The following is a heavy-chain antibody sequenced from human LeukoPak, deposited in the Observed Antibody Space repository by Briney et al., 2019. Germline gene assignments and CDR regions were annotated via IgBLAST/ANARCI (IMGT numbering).Heavy chain of an antibody. CDR2: VYYTGST. J-gene: IGHJ5*02. V-gene: IGHV4-59*08. CDR3: ARRLAAAEIDP. D-gene: IGHD6-13*01. Sequence: SSETLSLTCTVCGGSISTYYWSWLRQSPGKGLEWIGYVYYTGSTNYNPSLKSRVTISVDTSKNQFSLKLSSVTAADTAVYYCARRLAAAEIDPWGQGTLVTVSS. CDR1: GGSISTYY.